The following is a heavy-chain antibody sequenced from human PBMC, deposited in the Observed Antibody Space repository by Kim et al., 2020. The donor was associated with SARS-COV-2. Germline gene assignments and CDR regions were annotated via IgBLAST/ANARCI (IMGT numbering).Heavy chain of an antibody. J-gene: IGHJ5*02. CDR1: GFTFSGYA. CDR3: ARQTWIHGGTWFDP. D-gene: IGHD5-18*01. V-gene: IGHV3-23*01. CDR2: IGGSGDNR. Sequence: GGSLRLSCAASGFTFSGYAMSWVRQAPGEGLEWVSSIGGSGDNRKSAESVKGRFTISRDNSKSALYLHMNSLRAEDTAVYYCARQTWIHGGTWFDPWGQGTLVTVSS.